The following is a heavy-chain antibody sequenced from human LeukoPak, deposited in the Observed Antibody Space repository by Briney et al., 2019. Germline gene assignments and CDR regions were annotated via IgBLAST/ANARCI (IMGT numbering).Heavy chain of an antibody. D-gene: IGHD4-17*01. CDR2: IIPIFGIA. CDR1: GGTFSSYA. V-gene: IGHV1-69*04. J-gene: IGHJ3*02. Sequence: SVKVSCKASGGTFSSYAISWVRQAPGQGLEWMGRIIPIFGIANYAQKFQGRVTITADKSTSTAYMELSSLRSEDTAVYYCASYGDYGGDAFDIWGQGTMVTVSS. CDR3: ASYGDYGGDAFDI.